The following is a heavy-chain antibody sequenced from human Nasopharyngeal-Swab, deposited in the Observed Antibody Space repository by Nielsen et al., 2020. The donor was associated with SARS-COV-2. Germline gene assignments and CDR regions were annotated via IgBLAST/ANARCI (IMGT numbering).Heavy chain of an antibody. CDR1: GGSLSGYY. CDR3: ARAGGDYGADAFDI. CDR2: INHSGST. Sequence: SDTLSLTCAVHGGSLSGYYWSWIRQPPGKGLEWIGEINHSGSTNYNPSLKSRVTISVDTSKNQFSLKLSSVTAADTAVYYCARAGGDYGADAFDIWGQGTMVTVSS. V-gene: IGHV4-34*01. J-gene: IGHJ3*02. D-gene: IGHD4-17*01.